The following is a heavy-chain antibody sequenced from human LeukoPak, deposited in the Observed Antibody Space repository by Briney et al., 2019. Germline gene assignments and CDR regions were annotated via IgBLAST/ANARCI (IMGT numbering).Heavy chain of an antibody. D-gene: IGHD6-19*01. CDR2: ISYDGSNK. Sequence: GGSLRLSCAASGFTFSSYAMHWVRQAPGKGLEWVAVISYDGSNKYYADSVKGRFTISRDNSKNTLYLQMNSLRAEDTAVYYCARGSGWEDYFDYWGQGTLVTVPS. J-gene: IGHJ4*02. V-gene: IGHV3-30-3*01. CDR1: GFTFSSYA. CDR3: ARGSGWEDYFDY.